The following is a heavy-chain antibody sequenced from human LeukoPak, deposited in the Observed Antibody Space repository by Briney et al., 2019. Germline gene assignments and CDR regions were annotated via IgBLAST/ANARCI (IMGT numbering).Heavy chain of an antibody. V-gene: IGHV3-49*04. CDR1: GFTFSSYA. D-gene: IGHD5-18*01. Sequence: GGSLRLSCAASGFTFSSYAMSWVRQAPGKGLEWVGFIRSKVYGGTTEYAASVKGRFSISRDDSKSIAYLQMNSLKTEDTAVYYCTSQDTPMTGPLDYWGQGTLVTVSS. CDR2: IRSKVYGGTT. J-gene: IGHJ4*02. CDR3: TSQDTPMTGPLDY.